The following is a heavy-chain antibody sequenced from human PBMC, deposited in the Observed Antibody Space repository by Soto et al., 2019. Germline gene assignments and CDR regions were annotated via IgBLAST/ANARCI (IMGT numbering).Heavy chain of an antibody. CDR1: GYTFTSYG. Sequence: ASVKVSCKASGYTFTSYGISWVRQAPGQGLEWMGWISAYNGNTNYAQKLQGRVTMTTDTSTSTAYMELRSLRSDDTAVYYCARDITMVRGVIIPSFNFDYWGQGTLVTVSS. J-gene: IGHJ4*02. CDR3: ARDITMVRGVIIPSFNFDY. CDR2: ISAYNGNT. V-gene: IGHV1-18*01. D-gene: IGHD3-10*01.